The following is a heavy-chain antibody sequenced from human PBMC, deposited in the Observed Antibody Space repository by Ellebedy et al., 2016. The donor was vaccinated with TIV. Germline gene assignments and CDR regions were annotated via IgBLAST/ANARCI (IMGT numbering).Heavy chain of an antibody. V-gene: IGHV4-59*04. Sequence: SETLSLTXTVSGGYLRTYYWSWVRQPPGKGLEWIGNINYSGITYYIPSLKSRVTMSVDTSKHQFSLKLRSVTAADTAIYYCARHRSAQNWFDLWGQGTRVTVSS. J-gene: IGHJ5*02. CDR1: GGYLRTYY. CDR2: INYSGIT. D-gene: IGHD6-19*01. CDR3: ARHRSAQNWFDL.